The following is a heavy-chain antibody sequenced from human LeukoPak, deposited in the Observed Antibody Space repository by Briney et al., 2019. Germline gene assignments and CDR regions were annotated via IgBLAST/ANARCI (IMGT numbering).Heavy chain of an antibody. CDR2: INHSGST. J-gene: IGHJ6*02. Sequence: SETLSLTCAVYGGSFSGYYWSWIRQPPGKGLEWIGEINHSGSTNYNPSLKSRVTISVDTSKNQFSLKLSSVTAADTAVYYCARGQIGITIFGGGSGMDVWGQGTTVTVSS. V-gene: IGHV4-34*01. CDR3: ARGQIGITIFGGGSGMDV. CDR1: GGSFSGYY. D-gene: IGHD3-9*01.